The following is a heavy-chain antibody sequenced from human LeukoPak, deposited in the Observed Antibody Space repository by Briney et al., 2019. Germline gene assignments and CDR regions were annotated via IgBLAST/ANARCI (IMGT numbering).Heavy chain of an antibody. Sequence: PGGSLRLSCAASGFTFSDSYMTWIRQAPGKGLEWVSYISNSGSSIYYADSVKGRFTTSRDNAKSSLYLQMNSLRAEDTAVYYCGGEHWGLDYWGQGPRVTVSS. V-gene: IGHV3-11*04. D-gene: IGHD3-16*01. CDR2: ISNSGSSI. CDR3: GGEHWGLDY. CDR1: GFTFSDSY. J-gene: IGHJ4*02.